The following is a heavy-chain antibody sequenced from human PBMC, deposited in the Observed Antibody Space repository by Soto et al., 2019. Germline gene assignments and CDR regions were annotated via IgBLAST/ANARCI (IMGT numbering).Heavy chain of an antibody. D-gene: IGHD5-18*01. CDR3: ARERDGRRGYSYGYVWFDP. J-gene: IGHJ5*02. Sequence: ASEKVSCKASGYTFTGYYMHWVRQAPGQGLEWMGWINPNSGGTNYAQKFQGRVTMTRDTSISTAYMELSRLRSDDTAVYYCARERDGRRGYSYGYVWFDPWGQGTLVTVSS. CDR2: INPNSGGT. CDR1: GYTFTGYY. V-gene: IGHV1-2*02.